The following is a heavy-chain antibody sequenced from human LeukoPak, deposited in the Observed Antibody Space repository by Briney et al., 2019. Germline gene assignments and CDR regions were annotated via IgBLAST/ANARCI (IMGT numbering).Heavy chain of an antibody. CDR3: ARENGDGTALTLFDY. CDR2: IYYSGST. Sequence: NTSETLSLTCTVSGGSISSSSYYWGWIRQPPGKGLEWIGSIYYSGSTYYNPPLKSRVTISVDTSKNQFSLKLSSVTAADTAVYYCARENGDGTALTLFDYWGQGTLVTVSS. CDR1: GGSISSSSYY. J-gene: IGHJ4*02. V-gene: IGHV4-39*02. D-gene: IGHD5-18*01.